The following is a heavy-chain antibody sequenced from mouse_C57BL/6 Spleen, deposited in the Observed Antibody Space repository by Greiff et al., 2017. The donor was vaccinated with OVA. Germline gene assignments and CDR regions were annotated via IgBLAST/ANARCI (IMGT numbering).Heavy chain of an antibody. CDR3: AREDDGAMDY. Sequence: EVQLQQSGPGMVKPSQSLSLTCTVTGYSITSGYDWHWIRHFPGNKLEWMGYISYSGSTNYNPSLKSRISITHDTSKNHFFLKLNSVTTEDTATYYCAREDDGAMDYWGQGTSVTVSS. V-gene: IGHV3-1*01. CDR1: GYSITSGYD. J-gene: IGHJ4*01. CDR2: ISYSGST.